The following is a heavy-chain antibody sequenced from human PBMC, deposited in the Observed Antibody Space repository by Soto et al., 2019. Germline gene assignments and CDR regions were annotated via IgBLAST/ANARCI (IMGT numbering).Heavy chain of an antibody. Sequence: SETLSLTCGLSDGSFRGHYWSWIRQPPGKGLEWIAGINHSGFTNYNPSLKSRVTISRDTSTNQISLKLTSLTAADSALYYCARATVKVGATLFDFWGQGTQVTVSS. J-gene: IGHJ4*02. V-gene: IGHV4-34*01. CDR3: ARATVKVGATLFDF. CDR1: DGSFRGHY. CDR2: INHSGFT. D-gene: IGHD1-26*01.